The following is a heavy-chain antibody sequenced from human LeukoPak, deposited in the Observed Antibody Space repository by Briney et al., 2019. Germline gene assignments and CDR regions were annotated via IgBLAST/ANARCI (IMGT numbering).Heavy chain of an antibody. CDR1: GGSITITNYY. CDR3: ARHSHPHDYGY. D-gene: IGHD4-17*01. J-gene: IGHJ4*02. CDR2: IYYSAST. V-gene: IGHV4-39*01. Sequence: RSGTLSLTCTVSGGSITITNYYWAWVRQPPGKGLEWIGSIYYSASTYYNSSLKSRVTISVDTSKNQFSLKLSSVTAADTAVYYCARHSHPHDYGYWGLGTLVTASA.